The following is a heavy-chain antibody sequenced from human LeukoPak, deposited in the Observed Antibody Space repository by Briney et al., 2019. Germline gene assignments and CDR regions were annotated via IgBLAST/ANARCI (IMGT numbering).Heavy chain of an antibody. CDR3: ARALAWGGSSYSYYYMDV. Sequence: GASVKVPCKASGYTFSEYDINWVRQATGQGLEWMGCINPNSGNAGYAQKFQGRVTMTRNTSISTAYMELSSLRSEDTAVYYCARALAWGGSSYSYYYMDVWDQGTTVTVSS. J-gene: IGHJ6*03. D-gene: IGHD1-26*01. V-gene: IGHV1-8*01. CDR2: INPNSGNA. CDR1: GYTFSEYD.